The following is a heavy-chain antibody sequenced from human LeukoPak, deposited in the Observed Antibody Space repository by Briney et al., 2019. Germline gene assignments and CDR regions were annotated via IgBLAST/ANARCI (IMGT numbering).Heavy chain of an antibody. CDR3: ARRVSRGYYDSSGYYDTKQEITQRRRGIWFDP. V-gene: IGHV4-59*12. J-gene: IGHJ5*02. CDR1: GGSISSYY. CDR2: IYYSGST. D-gene: IGHD3-22*01. Sequence: PSETLSLTCTVSGGSISSYYWSWIRQPPGKGLEWIGYIYYSGSTNYNPSLKSRVTISVDTSKNQFSLKLSSVTAADTAVYYCARRVSRGYYDSSGYYDTKQEITQRRRGIWFDPWGQGTLVTVSS.